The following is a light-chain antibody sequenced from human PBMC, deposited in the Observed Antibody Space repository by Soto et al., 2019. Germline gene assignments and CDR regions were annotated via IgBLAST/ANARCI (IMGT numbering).Light chain of an antibody. CDR2: EVS. Sequence: QSALTQPASVSGSPGQSITISCTGTNSDAGGYNYVSWYQQHPGKAPKLMIYEVSNRPSGVSNRFSGSKSGNTASLTISGLQAEDEADYYCSSYTSGSYYVLGNGTKFTVL. J-gene: IGLJ1*01. CDR1: NSDAGGYNY. V-gene: IGLV2-14*01. CDR3: SSYTSGSYYV.